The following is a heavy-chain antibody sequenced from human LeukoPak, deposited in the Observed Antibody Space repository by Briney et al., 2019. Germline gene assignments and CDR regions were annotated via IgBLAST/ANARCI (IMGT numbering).Heavy chain of an antibody. V-gene: IGHV4-4*09. D-gene: IGHD2-21*01. J-gene: IGHJ4*02. CDR3: ATSNDAKIAPFDH. CDR1: GVSMSAYQ. Sequence: SETLSLTCTVTGVSMSAYQWSWVRQSPEKGLEWIGCINTKGETSYNPSLKSRVTTSVDTSKSQFSLRLTSVTAADTAVYYCATSNDAKIAPFDHWGQGAPVTVSS. CDR2: INTKGET.